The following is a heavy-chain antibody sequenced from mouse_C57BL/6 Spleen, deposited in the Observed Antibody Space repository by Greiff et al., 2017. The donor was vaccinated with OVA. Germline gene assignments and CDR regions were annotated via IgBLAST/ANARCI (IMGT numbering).Heavy chain of an antibody. J-gene: IGHJ2*01. CDR2: INPNNGGT. CDR3: ARSSYDGYYVDFDY. D-gene: IGHD2-3*01. V-gene: IGHV1-22*01. Sequence: VQLQQSGPELVKPGASVKMSCKASGYTFTDYNMHWVKQSHGKSLEWIGYINPNNGGTSYNQKFKGKATLTVNKSSSTAYMELRSLTSEDSAVYYCARSSYDGYYVDFDYWGQGTTLTVSS. CDR1: GYTFTDYN.